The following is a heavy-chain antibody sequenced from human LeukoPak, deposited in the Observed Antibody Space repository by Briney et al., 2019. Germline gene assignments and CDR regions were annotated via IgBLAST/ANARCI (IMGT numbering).Heavy chain of an antibody. D-gene: IGHD1-14*01. J-gene: IGHJ4*02. V-gene: IGHV5-51*01. CDR3: ARHLGNLEGDQVGSFDY. CDR1: GYSFTSYW. Sequence: GESLKTSCKGSGYSFTSYWIGWVRQMPGKGLEWMGIIYPGDSDTRYSPSFQGQVTISADKSISTAYLQWSSLKASDTAMYYCARHLGNLEGDQVGSFDYWGQGTLVTVSS. CDR2: IYPGDSDT.